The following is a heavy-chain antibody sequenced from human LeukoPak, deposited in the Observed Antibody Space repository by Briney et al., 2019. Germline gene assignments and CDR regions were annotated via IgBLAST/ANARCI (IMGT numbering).Heavy chain of an antibody. CDR2: INHSGST. CDR1: GGSFSGYY. D-gene: IGHD6-19*01. CDR3: ARGASGWYGNSFDY. Sequence: SETLSLTCAVYGGSFSGYYWSWIRQPPGKGLEWIGEINHSGSTNYNPSLKSRVTISVDTSKNQFSLKLSSVTAADTAVYYCARGASGWYGNSFDYWGQGTLITVSS. V-gene: IGHV4-34*01. J-gene: IGHJ4*02.